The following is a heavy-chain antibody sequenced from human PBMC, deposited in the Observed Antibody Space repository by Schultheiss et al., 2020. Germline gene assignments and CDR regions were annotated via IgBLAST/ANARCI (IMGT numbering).Heavy chain of an antibody. V-gene: IGHV3-15*01. D-gene: IGHD2-15*01. CDR1: GASISDSNW. CDR2: IKSKTDGGTT. J-gene: IGHJ3*02. Sequence: GGSLRLSCAVSGASISDSNWLSWVRQPPGKGLEWVGRIKSKTDGGTTDYAAPVKGRFTISRDDSKNTLYLQMNSLKTEDTAVYYCARDTGGYCSGGSCYSGDAFDIWGQGTMVTVS. CDR3: ARDTGGYCSGGSCYSGDAFDI.